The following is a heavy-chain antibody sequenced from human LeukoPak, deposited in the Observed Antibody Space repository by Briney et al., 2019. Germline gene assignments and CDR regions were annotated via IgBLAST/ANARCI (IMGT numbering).Heavy chain of an antibody. D-gene: IGHD6-13*01. CDR3: AKDTEMTLSSWYNY. V-gene: IGHV3-9*01. CDR2: ISWNSGSI. CDR1: GFTFDDYA. Sequence: GRSLRLSCAASGFTFDDYAMHWVRQAPGKGLEWVSGISWNSGSIGYADSVKGRFTISRDNAKNSLYLQTNSLRAEDTALYYCAKDTEMTLSSWYNYWGQGTLVTVSS. J-gene: IGHJ4*02.